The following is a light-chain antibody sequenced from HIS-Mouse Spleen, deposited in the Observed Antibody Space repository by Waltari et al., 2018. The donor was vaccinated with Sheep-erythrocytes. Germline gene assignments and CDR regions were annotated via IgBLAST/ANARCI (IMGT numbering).Light chain of an antibody. CDR2: EGS. V-gene: IGLV2-23*01. CDR3: CSYAGSSTPWV. J-gene: IGLJ3*02. Sequence: QSALTQPASVSGSPGQSITISCTGTSSDVGSYNLVSWYQQHPGNAPKLMIYEGSKRPSGVANRCAGPKSGNTASLTISELQAEDEADYYCCSYAGSSTPWVFGGGTKLTVL. CDR1: SSDVGSYNL.